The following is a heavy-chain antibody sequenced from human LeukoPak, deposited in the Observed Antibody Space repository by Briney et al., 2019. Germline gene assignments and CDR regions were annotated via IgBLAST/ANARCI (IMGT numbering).Heavy chain of an antibody. V-gene: IGHV3-21*01. CDR3: GRARGDTVEKATRGSY. Sequence: GGSLRLSCAASGFTFNSYSMNWVRQAPGKGLEWVSSISSSSSSIYYADSVKGRFTISRDNAKNSLYLQMNSLRAEDTAVYYCGRARGDTVEKATRGSYWARGTLVTVP. CDR1: GFTFNSYS. CDR2: ISSSSSSI. D-gene: IGHD5-18*01. J-gene: IGHJ4*02.